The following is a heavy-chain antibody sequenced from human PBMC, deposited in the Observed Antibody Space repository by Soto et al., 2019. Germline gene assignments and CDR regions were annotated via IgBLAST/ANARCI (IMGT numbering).Heavy chain of an antibody. V-gene: IGHV4-31*03. J-gene: IGHJ4*02. D-gene: IGHD3-22*01. Sequence: SETLSLTCTVSGGSISSGGYYWSWIRQHPGKGLEWIGYIYYSGSTYYNPSLKSRVTISVDTSKNQFSLKLSSVTAADTAVYYCARDVDDSSGYYSSYFDYWGQGTLVTVSS. CDR3: ARDVDDSSGYYSSYFDY. CDR2: IYYSGST. CDR1: GGSISSGGYY.